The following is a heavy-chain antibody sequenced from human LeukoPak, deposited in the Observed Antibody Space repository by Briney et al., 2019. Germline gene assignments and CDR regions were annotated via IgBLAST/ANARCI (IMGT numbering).Heavy chain of an antibody. Sequence: SETLSLTCTVSGGSISSGSYYWSWIRQPAGKGLEWIGRIYTSGSTNYNPSLKSRVTISVDTSKNQFSLKLSSVTAADMAVYYCARAGALVPAAFDYWGQGTLVTVSS. CDR1: GGSISSGSYY. CDR3: ARAGALVPAAFDY. D-gene: IGHD2-2*01. J-gene: IGHJ4*02. V-gene: IGHV4-61*02. CDR2: IYTSGST.